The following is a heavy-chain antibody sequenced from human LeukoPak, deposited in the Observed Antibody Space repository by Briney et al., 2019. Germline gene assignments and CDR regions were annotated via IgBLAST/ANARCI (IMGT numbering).Heavy chain of an antibody. CDR1: GFIFSSYS. D-gene: IGHD2-15*01. V-gene: IGHV3-21*01. CDR2: ISSSTSYI. J-gene: IGHJ4*02. CDR3: ARDITCSGGTCYSGLDY. Sequence: SGGSLRLSCAASGFIFSSYSMNWVRQAPGKGLEWVSSISSSTSYIYYADSVKGRFTISRDDAKNSLYLQMSSLRAEDTAVYYCARDITCSGGTCYSGLDYWGQGNLVTVSS.